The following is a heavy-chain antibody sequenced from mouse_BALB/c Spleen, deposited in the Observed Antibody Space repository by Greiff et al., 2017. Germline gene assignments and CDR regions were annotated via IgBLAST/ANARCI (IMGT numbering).Heavy chain of an antibody. V-gene: IGHV1S137*01. D-gene: IGHD2-1*01. J-gene: IGHJ1*01. CDR3: ARWGYGNPWYFDV. Sequence: QVQLKESGAELVRPGVSVTISCKGSGYTFTDYAMHWVKQSHAKSLEWIGVISTYYGDASYNQKFKGKATMTVDNSSSTAYMELARLTSEDSAIYYCARWGYGNPWYFDVWGAGTTVTVSS. CDR2: ISTYYGDA. CDR1: GYTFTDYA.